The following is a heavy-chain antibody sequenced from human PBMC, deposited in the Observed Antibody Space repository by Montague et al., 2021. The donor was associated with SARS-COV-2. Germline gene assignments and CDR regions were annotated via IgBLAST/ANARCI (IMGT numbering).Heavy chain of an antibody. D-gene: IGHD1-26*01. Sequence: PELVKPTKTLTLTCTFSGFSLSTSGMGVGWIRQPPGKALEWLALXYWDDDKRYSPSLKSRLTITKDTSKNQVVLTMTNMDPVDTATYYCAHRRGLLLSDAFDIWGQGKMVTVSS. CDR2: XYWDDDK. CDR3: AHRRGLLLSDAFDI. CDR1: GFSLSTSGMG. J-gene: IGHJ3*02. V-gene: IGHV2-5*02.